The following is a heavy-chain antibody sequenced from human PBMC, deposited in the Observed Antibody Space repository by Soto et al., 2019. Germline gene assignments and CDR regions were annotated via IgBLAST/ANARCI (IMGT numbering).Heavy chain of an antibody. CDR2: IKSKSDGGTT. D-gene: IGHD4-4*01. V-gene: IGHV3-15*01. CDR3: TTNFYSDYGMDV. Sequence: EVQLVESGGGLVKPGGSLRLSCAASGITFSKAWMNWVRQSPGKGVEWVGRIKSKSDGGTTDYAAPVKGRFTISRDDSKNTLCLQMNSLKTEDTAVYYCTTNFYSDYGMDVWGQGNTVTVSS. J-gene: IGHJ6*02. CDR1: GITFSKAW.